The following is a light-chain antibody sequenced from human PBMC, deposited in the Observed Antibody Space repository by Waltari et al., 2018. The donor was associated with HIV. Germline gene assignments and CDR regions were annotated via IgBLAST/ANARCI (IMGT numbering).Light chain of an antibody. Sequence: DIQMTQSPSTLAASVGDRVTITCRASQDIKSYLAWFQQRPGKAPKSLIYGASSLPSGVPSRFSGSGSGTQCTHTINSLQPEDFATYYCQQYKSYPWTFGQGTKVESK. J-gene: IGKJ1*01. V-gene: IGKV1-16*01. CDR1: QDIKSY. CDR2: GAS. CDR3: QQYKSYPWT.